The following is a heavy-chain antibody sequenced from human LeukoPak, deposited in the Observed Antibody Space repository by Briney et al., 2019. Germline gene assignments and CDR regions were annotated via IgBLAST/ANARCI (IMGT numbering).Heavy chain of an antibody. CDR1: GFTFSSYS. J-gene: IGHJ6*02. CDR2: ISISSSYI. Sequence: GGSLTLSCAASGFTFSSYSMNWVRHAPGKGLEWFSSISISSSYIYYGHSMKGRFTTSRDNAKKSLYLQMNSLRAEDTAVYYCARGGPLLWFGELLNYYGMDVWGQGTTVTVSS. CDR3: ARGGPLLWFGELLNYYGMDV. V-gene: IGHV3-21*01. D-gene: IGHD3-10*01.